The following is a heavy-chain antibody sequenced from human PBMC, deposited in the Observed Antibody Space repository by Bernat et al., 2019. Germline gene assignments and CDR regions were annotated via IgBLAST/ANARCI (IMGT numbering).Heavy chain of an antibody. CDR3: ARDEVEDIVVVPAATGAAPDY. V-gene: IGHV3-7*03. CDR2: IKQDGSEK. Sequence: EVQLVESGGGLVQPGGSLRLSCAASGFTFSSYWMSWVRQAPGKGLEWVANIKQDGSEKYYVDSVKGRFTISRDNAKNSLYLQMNSLRAEDTAVYYCARDEVEDIVVVPAATGAAPDYWGQGTLVTVSS. J-gene: IGHJ4*02. CDR1: GFTFSSYW. D-gene: IGHD2-2*01.